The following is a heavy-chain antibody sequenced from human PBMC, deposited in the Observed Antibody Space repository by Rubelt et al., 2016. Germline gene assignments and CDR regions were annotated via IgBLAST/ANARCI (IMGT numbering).Heavy chain of an antibody. V-gene: IGHV4-59*08. D-gene: IGHD4-17*01. CDR2: IYYSGTT. Sequence: QVQLQESGPGLVKPSETLSLICTVSGGSISSSYWSWIRQPPGKGLEWIGYIYYSGTTNYNPSFRSRVTISVDTSKNQFSLKLSSVTAADTAVYYCARGGGYGPFLWGQGTLVTVSS. CDR1: GGSISSSY. CDR3: ARGGGYGPFL. J-gene: IGHJ4*02.